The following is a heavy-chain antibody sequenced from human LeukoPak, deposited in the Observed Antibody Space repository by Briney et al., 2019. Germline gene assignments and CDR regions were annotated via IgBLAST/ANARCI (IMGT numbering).Heavy chain of an antibody. J-gene: IGHJ6*02. CDR1: GYTFTSYG. CDR2: ISAYNGNT. CDR3: ARRTIFSYYYGMDV. V-gene: IGHV1-18*01. D-gene: IGHD3-3*01. Sequence: ASVKVSCKASGYTFTSYGISWVRQAPGQGLEWMGWISAYNGNTNYAQKLQGRVTMTTDTFTSTAYMELRSLRSDDTAVYYCARRTIFSYYYGMDVWGQGTTVTVSS.